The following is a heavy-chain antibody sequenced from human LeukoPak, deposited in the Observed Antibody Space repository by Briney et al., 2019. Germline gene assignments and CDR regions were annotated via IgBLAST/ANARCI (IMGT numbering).Heavy chain of an antibody. CDR3: ARARGAFDY. Sequence: GASVKVSCKASGYTFTSYGISWVRQAPGQGLEWMGWINPNSGGTNYAQKFQGRVTMTRDTSISTAYMELSRLRSDDTAVYYCARARGAFDYWGQGTLVTVSS. CDR2: INPNSGGT. CDR1: GYTFTSYG. J-gene: IGHJ4*02. D-gene: IGHD3-10*01. V-gene: IGHV1-2*02.